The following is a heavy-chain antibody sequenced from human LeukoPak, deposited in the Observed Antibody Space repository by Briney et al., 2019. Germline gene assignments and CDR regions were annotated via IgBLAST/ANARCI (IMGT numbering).Heavy chain of an antibody. CDR1: GFTFSSYE. V-gene: IGHV3-48*03. D-gene: IGHD3-16*01. CDR3: ARDRYDYVWGSYVFDY. J-gene: IGHJ4*02. CDR2: ISSSGSTI. Sequence: PGGSLRLSCAASGFTFSSYEMNWVRQAPGKGLEWVSYISSSGSTIYYADFVKGRFTISRDNAKNSLYLQMNSLRAEDTAVYYCARDRYDYVWGSYVFDYWGQGTLVTVSS.